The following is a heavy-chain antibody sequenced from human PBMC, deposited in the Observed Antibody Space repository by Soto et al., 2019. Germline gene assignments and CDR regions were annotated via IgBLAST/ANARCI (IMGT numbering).Heavy chain of an antibody. J-gene: IGHJ6*02. CDR3: ARGGGGAGSRGYYYYGMYV. D-gene: IGHD2-21*01. CDR2: INTNTGNP. CDR1: GYTFTSYA. V-gene: IGHV7-4-1*01. Sequence: QVQLVQSGSELKKPGASVKVSCKASGYTFTSYAMNWVRQAPGQGLEWMGWINTNTGNPTYAQGFTGRFVFSLDTSGSTAYRHICSLKAEDTAVYYCARGGGGAGSRGYYYYGMYVWGQGTTVTVSS.